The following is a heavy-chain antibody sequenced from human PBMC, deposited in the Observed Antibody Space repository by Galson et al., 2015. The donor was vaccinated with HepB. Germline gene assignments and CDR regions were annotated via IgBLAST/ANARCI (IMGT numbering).Heavy chain of an antibody. D-gene: IGHD3-3*01. CDR1: GYTFTDYV. CDR3: ARSPLRFLDWLPYYDYYYMDV. Sequence: SCKASGYTFTDYVVNWVRQAPGQGLEWMGWMNTNTGKPTYAPGFAGRFVFSLDTSVTTAYLQISSLETDDTAVYYCARSPLRFLDWLPYYDYYYMDVWGEGTPVTVSS. CDR2: MNTNTGKP. V-gene: IGHV7-4-1*02. J-gene: IGHJ6*03.